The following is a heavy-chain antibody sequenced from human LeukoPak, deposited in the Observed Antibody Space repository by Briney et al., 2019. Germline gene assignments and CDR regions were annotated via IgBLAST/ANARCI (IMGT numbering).Heavy chain of an antibody. V-gene: IGHV3-21*01. J-gene: IGHJ5*02. D-gene: IGHD3-3*01. Sequence: GGSLRLSCAASGFTFSSYSMNWVRQAPGKGLEWVSSISSSSSYIYYADSVKGRFTISRDNAKNPLYLQMNSLRAEDTAVYYCARDRMYYDFWSGYSRTINWFDPWGQGTLVTVSS. CDR1: GFTFSSYS. CDR2: ISSSSSYI. CDR3: ARDRMYYDFWSGYSRTINWFDP.